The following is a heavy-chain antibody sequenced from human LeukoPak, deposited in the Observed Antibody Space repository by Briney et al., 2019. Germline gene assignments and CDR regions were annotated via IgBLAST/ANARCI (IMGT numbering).Heavy chain of an antibody. CDR2: LNPNSGNT. Sequence: ASVKVSCKASGYSFTSYDINWVRQASGQGLEWMGWLNPNSGNTGYAQTFQGRVTITRNTSISTAYMELSSLRSEDTAVYYCARGYGIPARFKGAAISSWGQGTLVTVSS. J-gene: IGHJ5*02. D-gene: IGHD6-6*01. V-gene: IGHV1-8*03. CDR1: GYSFTSYD. CDR3: ARGYGIPARFKGAAISS.